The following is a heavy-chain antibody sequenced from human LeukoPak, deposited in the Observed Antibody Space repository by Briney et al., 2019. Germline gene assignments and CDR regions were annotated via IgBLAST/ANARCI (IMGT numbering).Heavy chain of an antibody. D-gene: IGHD6-19*01. CDR2: VSPSSTTI. Sequence: PGGSLRLSCAASGFTFSSYGLNWVRQAPGEGLEWVSYVSPSSTTIYYADSVKGRFTISRDNAKNSLYLQMNSLRVEDTAVYYCAREHTPYGSGCTAAYWGQGTLVTVSS. CDR1: GFTFSSYG. J-gene: IGHJ4*02. CDR3: AREHTPYGSGCTAAY. V-gene: IGHV3-48*01.